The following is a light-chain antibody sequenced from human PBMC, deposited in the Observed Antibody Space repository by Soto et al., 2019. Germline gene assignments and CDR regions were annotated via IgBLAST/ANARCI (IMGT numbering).Light chain of an antibody. J-gene: IGKJ1*01. CDR2: DAS. CDR1: QRISGY. CDR3: QQRSNWPWT. Sequence: EIVLTQSPATLSLSPVERATLSCRASQRISGYLAWYQQKPGQAPRLLIYDASNRATGIPVRFSGSGSGTDYTLTITNLEPEDFAIYYCQQRSNWPWTFGQGTKVDIK. V-gene: IGKV3-11*01.